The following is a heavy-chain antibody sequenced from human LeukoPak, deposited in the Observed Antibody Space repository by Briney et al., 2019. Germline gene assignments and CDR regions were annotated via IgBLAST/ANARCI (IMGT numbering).Heavy chain of an antibody. Sequence: SETLSLTCSVSGGPISNYYWSWVRQPPGKGLEWIRYIQYSGITKYNPSVQSRVAISLDTSRNQFSLKLTSVTAADTAVYYCASSGNYYFTLDYWGQGTLVTVSS. D-gene: IGHD3-10*01. V-gene: IGHV4-59*08. CDR3: ASSGNYYFTLDY. J-gene: IGHJ4*02. CDR1: GGPISNYY. CDR2: IQYSGIT.